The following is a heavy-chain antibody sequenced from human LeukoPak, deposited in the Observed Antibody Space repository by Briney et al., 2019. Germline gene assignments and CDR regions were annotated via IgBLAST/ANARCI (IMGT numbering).Heavy chain of an antibody. J-gene: IGHJ4*02. V-gene: IGHV4-59*01. Sequence: PSETLSLTCAVSGGSINTYYSSWIRQPPGKGLEWIGYIYYSGSTNYNPSLKSRVTISVDTSKNQFSLKLSSVTAADTAVYYCARGALYFDYRGQGTLVTVSS. CDR1: GGSINTYY. CDR2: IYYSGST. CDR3: ARGALYFDY.